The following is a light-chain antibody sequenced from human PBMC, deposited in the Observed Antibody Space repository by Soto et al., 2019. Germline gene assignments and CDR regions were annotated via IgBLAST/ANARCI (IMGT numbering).Light chain of an antibody. J-gene: IGLJ1*01. CDR3: CSYTASRSYV. V-gene: IGLV2-14*01. Sequence: QSALTQPASVSGSPGQSITISCSGTSSDVGSYDYVSWYQQHPGKAPKLMIYDVSNRPSGISYRFSASKSGNLASLTISGLLAADEADYYCCSYTASRSYVFGTGTQLTVL. CDR2: DVS. CDR1: SSDVGSYDY.